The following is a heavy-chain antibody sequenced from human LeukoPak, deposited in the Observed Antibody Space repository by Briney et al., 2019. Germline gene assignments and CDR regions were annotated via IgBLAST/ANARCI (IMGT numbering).Heavy chain of an antibody. V-gene: IGHV1-18*01. CDR2: ISAYNGNT. D-gene: IGHD3-22*01. CDR3: ARVSRGGYYDSSGPFDY. Sequence: ASVKVSCKASGYTFTSYGISWVRQAPGQGLEWMGWISAYNGNTNYAQKLQGRVTMTTDTSTSTAYMELSSLRSEDTAVYYCARVSRGGYYDSSGPFDYWGQGTLVTVSS. J-gene: IGHJ4*02. CDR1: GYTFTSYG.